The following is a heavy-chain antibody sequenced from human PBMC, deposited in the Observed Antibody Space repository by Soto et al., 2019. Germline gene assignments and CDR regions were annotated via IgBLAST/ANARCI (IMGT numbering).Heavy chain of an antibody. D-gene: IGHD3-22*01. CDR1: GGTFSSYT. CDR2: IIPILGIA. J-gene: IGHJ4*02. V-gene: IGHV1-69*04. CDR3: ARDNGREQYYDSSGYWYYFDY. Sequence: SVKVSCKASGGTFSSYTINWVRQAPGQGLEWMGRIIPILGIANYAQKFQGRVTITADKSTSTAYMELSSLRSEDTAVYYCARDNGREQYYDSSGYWYYFDYWGQGTLVTVSS.